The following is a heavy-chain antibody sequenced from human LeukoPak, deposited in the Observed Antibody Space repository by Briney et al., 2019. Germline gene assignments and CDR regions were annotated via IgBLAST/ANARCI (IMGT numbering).Heavy chain of an antibody. D-gene: IGHD2-2*01. CDR1: GSFSSYV. CDR2: LSASGGST. CDR3: AKDLILVLPAAYDY. J-gene: IGHJ4*02. Sequence: GGSLRLSCAASGSFSSYVMTWVRQAPGRGLEWVSTLSASGGSTYYADSVKGRFTISRDISKNTLYLQMSSLRAEDTAVYFCAKDLILVLPAAYDYWGQGTLVTVSS. V-gene: IGHV3-23*01.